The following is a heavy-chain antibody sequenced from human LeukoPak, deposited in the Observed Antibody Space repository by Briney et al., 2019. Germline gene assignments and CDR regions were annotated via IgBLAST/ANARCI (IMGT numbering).Heavy chain of an antibody. J-gene: IGHJ4*02. CDR2: ITSSSSAI. V-gene: IGHV3-48*01. CDR1: GFTFSGYS. CDR3: ARVRGSYHFDY. Sequence: PGGSLRLSCAASGFTFSGYSMNWVRQAPGKGLEWVSYITSSSSAIYYADSVKGRFIISRDNAKNSLYLQMNSLRAEDTAVYYCARVRGSYHFDYWGQGTLVTVSS. D-gene: IGHD1-26*01.